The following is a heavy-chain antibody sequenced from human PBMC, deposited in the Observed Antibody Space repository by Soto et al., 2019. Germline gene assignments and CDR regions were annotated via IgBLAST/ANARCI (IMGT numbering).Heavy chain of an antibody. CDR2: TYYRSNWRH. CDR1: GDGVATNTSA. D-gene: IGHD6-19*01. Sequence: QTLSLTFAITGDGVATNTSAWNCIRSSPSRGLEWLGRTYYRSNWRHDYAVSVKSRITVNPDTSKNHFSLQLNSVTPDDTAVYYCARGVAGSGFDLWGQGTPVPVSP. V-gene: IGHV6-1*01. CDR3: ARGVAGSGFDL. J-gene: IGHJ4*02.